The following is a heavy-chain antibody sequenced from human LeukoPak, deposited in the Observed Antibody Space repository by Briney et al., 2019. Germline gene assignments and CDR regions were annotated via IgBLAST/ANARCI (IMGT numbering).Heavy chain of an antibody. CDR3: ARDRWSSGWYYGY. D-gene: IGHD6-19*01. Sequence: AMXXVRQAPGQRLEWMGWINAGNGNTKYSQKFQGRVTITRDTSASTAYMELSSLRSEDTAVYYCARDRWSSGWYYGYWGQETLVTVSS. CDR1: A. J-gene: IGHJ4*02. V-gene: IGHV1-3*01. CDR2: INAGNGNT.